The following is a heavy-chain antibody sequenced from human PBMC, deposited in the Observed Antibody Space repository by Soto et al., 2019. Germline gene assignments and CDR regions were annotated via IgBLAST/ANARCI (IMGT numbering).Heavy chain of an antibody. J-gene: IGHJ6*02. CDR1: GFTFSRYW. CDR3: ASNYAYAEGYYWYGIDV. CDR2: ISSYGSDT. V-gene: IGHV3-74*01. D-gene: IGHD3-16*01. Sequence: EVQLVESGGGLVLPGGSLRLSCAASGFTFSRYWMHWVRQAPGKGLVWVSRISSYGSDTHYADSVKGRFTISRDNAKNTPYLQMNCLRADDTAVYYCASNYAYAEGYYWYGIDVWGQGTTVTVSS.